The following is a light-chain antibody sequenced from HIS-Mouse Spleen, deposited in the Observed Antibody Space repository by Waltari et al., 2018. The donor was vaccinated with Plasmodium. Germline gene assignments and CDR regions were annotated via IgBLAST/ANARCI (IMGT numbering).Light chain of an antibody. Sequence: SYELTPPPSVSVSPGQTARITCSGAALPNNYAYWYQQKSGKAPVLVIYEDSKRPSGIPERFSGSSSGTMATLTISGAQVEDEADYYCYSTDSSGNHRVFGGGTKLTVL. CDR1: ALPNNY. CDR3: YSTDSSGNHRV. V-gene: IGLV3-10*01. CDR2: EDS. J-gene: IGLJ3*02.